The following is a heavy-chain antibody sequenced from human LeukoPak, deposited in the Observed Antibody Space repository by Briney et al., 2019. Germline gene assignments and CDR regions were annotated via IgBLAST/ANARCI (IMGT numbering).Heavy chain of an antibody. CDR3: ARDYPGPTGFGMDV. CDR1: GFTFSIYN. V-gene: IGHV3-48*04. CDR2: ITSSGRTI. Sequence: GGSLRLSCAASGFTFSIYNMNWVRQAPGGGLEWLSYITSSGRTIYDADSVKGRFTISRDNAKKVLYLQMDSLRVEDTAVYYCARDYPGPTGFGMDVWGQGTTVTVSS. D-gene: IGHD4-11*01. J-gene: IGHJ6*02.